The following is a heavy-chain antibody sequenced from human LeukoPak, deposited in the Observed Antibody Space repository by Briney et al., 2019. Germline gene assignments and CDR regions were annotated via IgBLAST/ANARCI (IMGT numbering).Heavy chain of an antibody. CDR1: GFTFSSYS. D-gene: IGHD3-22*01. J-gene: IGHJ4*02. Sequence: GGSLRLSCAASGFTFSSYSMNWVRQAPGKGLEWVSSISSSSSYIYYADSVKGRFTISRDNAKNSLYLQMNSLRAEDTAVYYCARHWAYYDSSGYRNSFNFDYWGQGTLVTVSS. CDR2: ISSSSSYI. CDR3: ARHWAYYDSSGYRNSFNFDY. V-gene: IGHV3-21*04.